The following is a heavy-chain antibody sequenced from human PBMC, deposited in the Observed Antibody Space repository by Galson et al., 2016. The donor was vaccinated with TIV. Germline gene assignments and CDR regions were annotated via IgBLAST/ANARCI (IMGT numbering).Heavy chain of an antibody. Sequence: SVKVSCKASGVTFSNYAINWVRQAPGQGLEWMGGITAMFGTTDYAQKFQGRVTITADRSTTTAYMELRSLRSDDTAVYFCARDYRIMSTTTLDLWGQGTLVTVSS. D-gene: IGHD2-2*01. CDR1: GVTFSNYA. CDR2: ITAMFGTT. J-gene: IGHJ4*01. V-gene: IGHV1-69*06. CDR3: ARDYRIMSTTTLDL.